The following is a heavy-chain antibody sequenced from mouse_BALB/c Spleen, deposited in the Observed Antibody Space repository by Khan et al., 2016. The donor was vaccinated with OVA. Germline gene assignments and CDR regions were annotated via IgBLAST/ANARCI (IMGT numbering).Heavy chain of an antibody. D-gene: IGHD2-1*01. V-gene: IGHV3-6*02. CDR1: GYSITSGYY. CDR3: ASKSYGKWAD. CDR2: ISYDGSN. J-gene: IGHJ3*01. Sequence: EVQLQESGPGLVKPSQSLSLTCSVTGYSITSGYYWNWIRQFPGNRLEWMGYISYDGSNNYNPSLKNRISITRDTSKKQFFLKLNSVTTEDTATYYCASKSYGKWADWGQGTLVTVSA.